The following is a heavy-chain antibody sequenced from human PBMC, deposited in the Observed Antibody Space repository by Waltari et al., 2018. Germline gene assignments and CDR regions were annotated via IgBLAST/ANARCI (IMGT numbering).Heavy chain of an antibody. CDR1: AYTLDSFY. CDR3: SRGRGGYRFGSFDL. D-gene: IGHD5-12*01. J-gene: IGHJ3*01. Sequence: QVQLVQSGAEVKKPGASVRISCKASAYTLDSFYVNWVRQAPGKGREWMGILNAKCGSATYAESLQGRVTMNRDKSTGTVYMELRSLRSDDTAVYYCSRGRGGYRFGSFDLWGQGTLVTVS. V-gene: IGHV1-46*02. CDR2: LNAKCGSA.